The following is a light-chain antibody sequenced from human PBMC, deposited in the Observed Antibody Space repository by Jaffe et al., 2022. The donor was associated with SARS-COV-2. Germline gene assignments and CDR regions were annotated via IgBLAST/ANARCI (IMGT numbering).Light chain of an antibody. CDR2: GAS. J-gene: IGKJ1*01. CDR1: QSVSSN. Sequence: EIVMTQSPATLSVSPGERATLSCRASQSVSSNLAWYQQKPGQAPSLLLYGASTRASGVPARFSGSGSGTEFTLTISSLQSEDFASYYCQQYNNWPRTFGQGTKVEIK. CDR3: QQYNNWPRT. V-gene: IGKV3-15*01.